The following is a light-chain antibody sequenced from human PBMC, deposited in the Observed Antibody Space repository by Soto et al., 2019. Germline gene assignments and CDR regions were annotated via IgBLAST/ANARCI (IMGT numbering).Light chain of an antibody. CDR2: AAS. Sequence: IALTHSPSSLSAPVGDRVTIPCRASQGISSYLAWYQQKPGKAPKLLIYAASTLQSGVPSRFSGSGSGTDFTLTISSLQPEDFATYYCQQLNSYPITFGQGTRLEIK. J-gene: IGKJ5*01. V-gene: IGKV1-9*01. CDR3: QQLNSYPIT. CDR1: QGISSY.